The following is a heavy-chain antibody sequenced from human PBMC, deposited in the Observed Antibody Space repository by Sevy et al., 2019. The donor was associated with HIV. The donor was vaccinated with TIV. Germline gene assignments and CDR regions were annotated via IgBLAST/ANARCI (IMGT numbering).Heavy chain of an antibody. CDR3: ARDPTSSRDYYDSSGFDY. V-gene: IGHV1-69*13. CDR2: IIPIFGTA. D-gene: IGHD3-22*01. J-gene: IGHJ4*02. CDR1: GGTFSSYA. Sequence: ASVKVSCKASGGTFSSYAISWVRQAPGQGLEWMGGIIPIFGTANYAQKFQGRVTITADESTSTAYMELSSLRSEDTDVYYCARDPTSSRDYYDSSGFDYWGQGTLVTVSS.